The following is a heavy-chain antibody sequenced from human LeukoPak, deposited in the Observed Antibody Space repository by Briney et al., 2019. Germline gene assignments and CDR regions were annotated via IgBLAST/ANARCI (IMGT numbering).Heavy chain of an antibody. D-gene: IGHD3-3*01. CDR3: ARGQEYYDFWSDYRYYFDY. V-gene: IGHV4-34*01. J-gene: IGHJ4*02. CDR1: GGSFSGYY. Sequence: SETLSLTCAVYGGSFSGYYWSWIRQPPGKGLEWIGEINHSGSTNYNPSLKSRVTISVDTSKNQFSLKLSSVTAADTAVYYCARGQEYYDFWSDYRYYFDYWGQGTLVTVSS. CDR2: INHSGST.